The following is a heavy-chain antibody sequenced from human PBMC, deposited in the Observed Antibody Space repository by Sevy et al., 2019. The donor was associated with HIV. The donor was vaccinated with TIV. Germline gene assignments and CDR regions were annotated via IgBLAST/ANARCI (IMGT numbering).Heavy chain of an antibody. V-gene: IGHV3-23*01. CDR2: ISGSGGST. J-gene: IGHJ4*02. CDR1: GFTFSSYA. CDR3: AKELLSMIVVYFDY. D-gene: IGHD3-22*01. Sequence: GGSLRLSCAASGFTFSSYAMSWVRQAPGKGLEWVSAISGSGGSTYYADSVKGRFTISRDNSKNTLYLQMNSLRAEDTASSYCAKELLSMIVVYFDYWGQGTLVTVSS.